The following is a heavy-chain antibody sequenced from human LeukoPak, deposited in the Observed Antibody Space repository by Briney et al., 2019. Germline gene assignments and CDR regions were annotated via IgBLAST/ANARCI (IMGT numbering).Heavy chain of an antibody. CDR3: AREDVVLVDAVRYYYYGMDV. D-gene: IGHD2-8*01. J-gene: IGHJ6*02. CDR2: INPSGGST. V-gene: IGHV1-46*01. CDR1: GGTFSSYA. Sequence: GASVKVSCKASGGTFSSYAISWMRQAPGQGLEWMGIINPSGGSTSYAQKFQDRVTMTRDTSTSTVYMELGSLKSEDTAVYYCAREDVVLVDAVRYYYYGMDVWGQGTTVTVSS.